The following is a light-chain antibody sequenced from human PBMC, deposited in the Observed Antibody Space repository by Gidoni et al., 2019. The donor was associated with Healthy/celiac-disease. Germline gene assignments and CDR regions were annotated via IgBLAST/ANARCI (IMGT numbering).Light chain of an antibody. CDR2: AAS. CDR3: QQSYSTPHVT. CDR1: QSISSY. J-gene: IGKJ1*01. Sequence: IQMTQSPSSLSASVGDIVTITCRASQSISSYLNWYQQKPGKAPKLLIYAASSLQSGVPSRFSGSGSGTDFTLTISSLQPEDFATYYCQQSYSTPHVTFGQGTKVEIK. V-gene: IGKV1-39*01.